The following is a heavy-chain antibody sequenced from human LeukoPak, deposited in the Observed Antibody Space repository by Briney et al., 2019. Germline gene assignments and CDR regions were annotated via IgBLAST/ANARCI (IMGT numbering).Heavy chain of an antibody. V-gene: IGHV3-30*18. CDR3: AKAGYSSGWRNFDY. D-gene: IGHD6-19*01. J-gene: IGHJ4*02. CDR2: ISYDGSNK. CDR1: GFTFSSYG. Sequence: PGGSLRLSCAASGFTFSSYGMHWVRQAPGKRLEWVAVISYDGSNKFYADSVKGRFTISRDNSKNTLYLQMNSLRAEDTAVYYCAKAGYSSGWRNFDYWGQGTLVTVSS.